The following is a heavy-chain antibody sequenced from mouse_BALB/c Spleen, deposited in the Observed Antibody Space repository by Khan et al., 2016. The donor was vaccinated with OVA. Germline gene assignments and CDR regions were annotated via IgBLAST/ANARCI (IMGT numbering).Heavy chain of an antibody. CDR3: ARGNYYGYYFDY. V-gene: IGHV3-2*02. J-gene: IGHJ2*01. CDR1: GYSITSCYA. Sequence: EVQLQESGPGLVKPSQSLSLTCTVTGYSITSCYAWNWIRQFPGNKLEWMGYISYSGGTSYNPPLKSRTSITRDTSKNQFFLQLNSVTTEDTATYYCARGNYYGYYFDYWGQGTPLTVSS. D-gene: IGHD1-1*01. CDR2: ISYSGGT.